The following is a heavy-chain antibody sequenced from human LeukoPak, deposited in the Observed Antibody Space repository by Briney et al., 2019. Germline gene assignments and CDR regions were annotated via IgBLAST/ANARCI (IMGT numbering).Heavy chain of an antibody. J-gene: IGHJ4*02. CDR1: GASISYHY. Sequence: SETLSLTCTVSGASISYHYWNWVRQPPGKGLEWIGSIVNSGSTNYNPSLKSRVTISVDTSQNHFSLKLTSVTSADAAVYYCARGNGDLLDWGQGTLVTVSS. CDR3: ARGNGDLLD. CDR2: IVNSGST. V-gene: IGHV4-59*11. D-gene: IGHD1-26*01.